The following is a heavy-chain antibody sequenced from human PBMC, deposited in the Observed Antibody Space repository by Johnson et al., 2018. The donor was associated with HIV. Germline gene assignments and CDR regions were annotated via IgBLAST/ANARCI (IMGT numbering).Heavy chain of an antibody. CDR3: ASLIAAAGDDAFDI. Sequence: QVLLVESGGGVVQPGRSLRLSCAASGFTFSSYGMHWVRQAPGKGLEWVAVISYDGSNKYYADSVKGRFTISRDNSKNTLYLQMNSLRAEDTAVYYCASLIAAAGDDAFDIWGQGTMVTVSS. CDR1: GFTFSSYG. J-gene: IGHJ3*02. D-gene: IGHD6-13*01. CDR2: ISYDGSNK. V-gene: IGHV3-30*03.